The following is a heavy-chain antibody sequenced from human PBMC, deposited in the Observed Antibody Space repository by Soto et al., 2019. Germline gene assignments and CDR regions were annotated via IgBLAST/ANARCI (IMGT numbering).Heavy chain of an antibody. CDR1: GFTFSDYA. J-gene: IGHJ3*02. V-gene: IGHV3-49*03. Sequence: SLRLSCTASGFTFSDYAMSWFRQAPGKGLEWVGFIRSKAYGGTTEYAASVKGRFTISRDDSKSIAYLQMNSLKTEDTAVYYCTRVGSYYDSSGYFPDAFDIWGQGTMVTV. CDR3: TRVGSYYDSSGYFPDAFDI. D-gene: IGHD3-22*01. CDR2: IRSKAYGGTT.